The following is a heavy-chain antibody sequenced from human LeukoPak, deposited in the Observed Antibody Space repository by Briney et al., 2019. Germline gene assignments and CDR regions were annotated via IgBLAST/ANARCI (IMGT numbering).Heavy chain of an antibody. CDR3: ASLYGDYVY. J-gene: IGHJ4*02. D-gene: IGHD4-17*01. CDR1: GGSISSSSYY. Sequence: SETLSLTCTVSGGSISSSSYYWGWIRQPPGKGLEWIGSIYYSGSTYYNPSLKSRVTISVDTSKNQFSLKLSSVTAADTAVYYCASLYGDYVYWGQGTLVTVSS. V-gene: IGHV4-39*01. CDR2: IYYSGST.